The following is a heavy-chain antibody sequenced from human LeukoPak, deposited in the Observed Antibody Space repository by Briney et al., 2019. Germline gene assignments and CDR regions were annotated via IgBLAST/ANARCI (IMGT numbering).Heavy chain of an antibody. Sequence: PSETLSLTCAVYGGSFSGYYWSWIRQPPGKGLEWIGEINHSGSTNYNPSLKSRVTISVDTSKNQFSLKLSSVTAADTAVYYCARGPRGIVGATRSDDYWGQGTLVTVSS. CDR3: ARGPRGIVGATRSDDY. CDR2: INHSGST. V-gene: IGHV4-34*01. CDR1: GGSFSGYY. J-gene: IGHJ4*02. D-gene: IGHD1-26*01.